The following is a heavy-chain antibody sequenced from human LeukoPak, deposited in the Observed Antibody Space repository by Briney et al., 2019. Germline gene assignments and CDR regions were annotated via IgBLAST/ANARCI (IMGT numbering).Heavy chain of an antibody. D-gene: IGHD5-18*01. CDR1: SGSISRNHYY. J-gene: IGHJ6*02. CDR2: SYYSGST. V-gene: IGHV4-31*03. CDR3: ARLGLYSYGPMDV. Sequence: PSETLSLTCSVSSGSISRNHYYWHWIRQLPGKGLEWIGSSYYSGSTYYNPYLKSRVTISVDTSKNQFSLRLSSVTAADTAVYYCARLGLYSYGPMDVWGQGTTVTVSS.